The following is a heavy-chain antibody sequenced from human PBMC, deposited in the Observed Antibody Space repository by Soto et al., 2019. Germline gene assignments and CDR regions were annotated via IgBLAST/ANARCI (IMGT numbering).Heavy chain of an antibody. D-gene: IGHD3-22*01. CDR1: GFTFSGAA. CDR2: IRSKTNSYAT. Sequence: GGSLRLSCAASGFTFSGAAMHWVRQASGKGLEWVGRIRSKTNSYATAYAASVKGRFTISRDDSKNTPYLQMNSLKTEDTAVYFYTSPMVEVTYCYSSGSLDYWGQGTLVTVSS. CDR3: TSPMVEVTYCYSSGSLDY. J-gene: IGHJ4*02. V-gene: IGHV3-73*01.